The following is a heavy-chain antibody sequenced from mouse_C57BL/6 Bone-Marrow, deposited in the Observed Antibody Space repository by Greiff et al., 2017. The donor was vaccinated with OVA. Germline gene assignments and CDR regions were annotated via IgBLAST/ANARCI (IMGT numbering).Heavy chain of an antibody. V-gene: IGHV5-6*02. CDR2: ISSGGSYT. CDR3: ARQLLYFDY. J-gene: IGHJ2*01. D-gene: IGHD2-1*01. CDR1: GFTFSSYG. Sequence: EVMLVESGGDLVKPGGSLKLSCAASGFTFSSYGMSWVRQTPDKRLEWVANISSGGSYTYYPDSVKGRFTISRDNAKNTRYLQMSSLKSEDTAMYYGARQLLYFDYWGQGTTLTVSS.